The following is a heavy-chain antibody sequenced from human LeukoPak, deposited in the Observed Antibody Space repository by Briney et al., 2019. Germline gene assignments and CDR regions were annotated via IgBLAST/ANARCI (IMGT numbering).Heavy chain of an antibody. Sequence: GGSLRLSCAASGFTFSSYAVRWVRQAPGKGLEWVSAISARGDSTYYADSVEGRFTISRDNSKNTLYLQMNSLRGEDTALYYCARGAYGDYDYWGQGTLVTVSS. CDR1: GFTFSSYA. J-gene: IGHJ4*02. V-gene: IGHV3-23*01. D-gene: IGHD4-17*01. CDR3: ARGAYGDYDY. CDR2: ISARGDST.